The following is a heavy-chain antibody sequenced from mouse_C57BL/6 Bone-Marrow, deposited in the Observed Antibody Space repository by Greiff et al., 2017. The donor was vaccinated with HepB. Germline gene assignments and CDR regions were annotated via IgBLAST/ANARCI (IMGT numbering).Heavy chain of an antibody. J-gene: IGHJ2*01. CDR2: ISSGSSTI. V-gene: IGHV5-17*01. D-gene: IGHD2-2*01. CDR1: GFTFRDYG. CDR3: ARGGLPYFDY. Sequence: EVQRVESGGGLVKPGGSLKLSCAASGFTFRDYGMHWVRQAPEKGLEWVAYISSGSSTIYYADTVKGRFTISRDNAKNTLFLQMTSLRSEDTAMYYCARGGLPYFDYWGQGTTLTVSS.